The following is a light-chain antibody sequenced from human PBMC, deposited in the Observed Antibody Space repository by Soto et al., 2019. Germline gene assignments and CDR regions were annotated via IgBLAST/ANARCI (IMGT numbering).Light chain of an antibody. CDR3: QETSSTSRT. J-gene: IGKJ1*01. CDR2: GAS. CDR1: QSITNY. Sequence: DIQMTQSASSLSASVGDRVTINCRASQSITNYLNWYQQKPGKAPKLLIYGASSLPSGVPSRFSDSGSGTDFTLTISRLQPEDFETYYCQETSSTSRTFGQGTKVDIK. V-gene: IGKV1-39*01.